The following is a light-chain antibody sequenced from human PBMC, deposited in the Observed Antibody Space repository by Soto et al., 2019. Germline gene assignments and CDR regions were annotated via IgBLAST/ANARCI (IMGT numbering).Light chain of an antibody. CDR2: DAS. J-gene: IGKJ3*01. V-gene: IGKV1-33*01. Sequence: DIQMTQSPSSLSASVGDRVTITCQASQDIDRYLLWYQQKPGRAPKLLIYDASIVETGVPSRFSGSGSGTHFTFTISGLQPEDFATYYCQQYDNLPLTFGLGTKVDFK. CDR1: QDIDRY. CDR3: QQYDNLPLT.